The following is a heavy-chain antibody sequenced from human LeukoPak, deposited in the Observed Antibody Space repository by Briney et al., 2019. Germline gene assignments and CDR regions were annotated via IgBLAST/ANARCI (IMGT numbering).Heavy chain of an antibody. CDR3: AREVVVTAIPYYYYYYMDV. V-gene: IGHV3-30*04. Sequence: GGSLRLSCAASGFTFSSYAMHWVRQAPGKGLEWVAVISYDGSNKYYADSVKGRFTISRDNSKNTLYLQMNSLRAEDTAVYYCAREVVVTAIPYYYYYYMDVWGKGTTVTVSS. CDR2: ISYDGSNK. D-gene: IGHD2-21*02. CDR1: GFTFSSYA. J-gene: IGHJ6*03.